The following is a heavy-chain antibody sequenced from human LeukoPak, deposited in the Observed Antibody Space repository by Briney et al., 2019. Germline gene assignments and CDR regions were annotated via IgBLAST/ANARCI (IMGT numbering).Heavy chain of an antibody. CDR3: ARDRITMVRGALRYYGMDV. D-gene: IGHD3-10*01. Sequence: PSETLSLTCTVSGGFISSYYWSWIRQPPGKGLEWIGYIYYSGSTNYNPSLKSRVTISVDTSKNQFSLKLNSVTAADTAVYYCARDRITMVRGALRYYGMDVWGQGTTVTVSS. CDR1: GGFISSYY. CDR2: IYYSGST. J-gene: IGHJ6*02. V-gene: IGHV4-59*01.